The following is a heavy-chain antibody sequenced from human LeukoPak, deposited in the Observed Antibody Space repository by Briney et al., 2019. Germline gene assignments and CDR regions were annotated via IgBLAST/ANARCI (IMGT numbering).Heavy chain of an antibody. CDR3: ARVYCFPRYSTRGDGCALIVN. CDR2: INPNSGGT. V-gene: IGHV1-2*02. D-gene: IGHD2-21*01. J-gene: IGHJ4*01. Sequence: ASVKVSCKASGYTFTGYYMHWVRQAPGQGLEWMGWINPNSGGTNYAQKFQGRVTMTRDTSISTAYMELSRLRSDDTAMYYCARVYCFPRYSTRGDGCALIVNWCHGTRILVS. CDR1: GYTFTGYY.